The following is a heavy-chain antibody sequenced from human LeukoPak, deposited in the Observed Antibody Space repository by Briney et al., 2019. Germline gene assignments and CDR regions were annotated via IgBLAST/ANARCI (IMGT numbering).Heavy chain of an antibody. CDR3: ARDGLRHYYYYYGMDV. CDR2: INHSGST. CDR1: GGPFSGYY. V-gene: IGHV4-34*01. Sequence: SETLSLTCAVYGGPFSGYYWSWIRQPPGKGLEWIGEINHSGSTNYNPSLKSRVTISVDTSKNQFSLKLSSVTAADTAVYYCARDGLRHYYYYYGMDVWGQGTTVTVSS. J-gene: IGHJ6*02. D-gene: IGHD5-12*01.